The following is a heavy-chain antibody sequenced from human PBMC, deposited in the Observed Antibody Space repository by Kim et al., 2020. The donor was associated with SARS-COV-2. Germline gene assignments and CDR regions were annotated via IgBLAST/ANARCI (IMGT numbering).Heavy chain of an antibody. D-gene: IGHD3-22*01. CDR3: VGIRYDSSGYYSWD. J-gene: IGHJ4*02. CDR2: IYYSGST. V-gene: IGHV4-59*08. CDR1: GGSISSYY. Sequence: SETLSLTCTVSGGSISSYYWSWIRQPPGKGLEWIGYIYYSGSTNYNPSLKSRVTISVDTSKNQFSLKLSSVTAADTAVYYCVGIRYDSSGYYSWDWGQGTLVTVSS.